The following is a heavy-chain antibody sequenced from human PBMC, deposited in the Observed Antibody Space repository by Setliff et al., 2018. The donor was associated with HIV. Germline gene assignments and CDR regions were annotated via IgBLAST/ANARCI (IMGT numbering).Heavy chain of an antibody. Sequence: ASVKVSCKTSGYPFDSYGISWVRQAPGQGLEWMGWISAYIGDTKYAQRFQGRVTMTTDPSTPTAYMELRSLKSEDTAVYYCARAVGGSNYFDYSGYQDFWGQGTRVTVAS. D-gene: IGHD3-22*01. CDR2: ISAYIGDT. J-gene: IGHJ4*02. CDR3: ARAVGGSNYFDYSGYQDF. V-gene: IGHV1-18*01. CDR1: GYPFDSYG.